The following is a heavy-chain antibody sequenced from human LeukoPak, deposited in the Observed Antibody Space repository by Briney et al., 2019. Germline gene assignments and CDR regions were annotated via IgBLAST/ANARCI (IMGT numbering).Heavy chain of an antibody. D-gene: IGHD3-3*01. Sequence: PSETLSLTCTVSGGSISSYYWSWIRQPPGKGLEWIGYIYYSGSTNYNPSLKRRVTISVDTSKNQFSLKLSSVTAADTAVYYCAISIPYYDFWSGYSQPGAFDIWGQRTMVTVSS. V-gene: IGHV4-59*01. CDR3: AISIPYYDFWSGYSQPGAFDI. CDR2: IYYSGST. CDR1: GGSISSYY. J-gene: IGHJ3*02.